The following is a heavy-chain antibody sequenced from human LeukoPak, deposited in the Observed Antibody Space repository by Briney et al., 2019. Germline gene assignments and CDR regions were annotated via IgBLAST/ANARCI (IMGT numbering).Heavy chain of an antibody. CDR3: AKSGVIVVVPAAMGMFDY. Sequence: GGPLRLSCAASGFTFSSYAMSWVRQAPGKGLEWVSAISGSGGSTYYADSVKGRFTISRDNSKNTLYLQMNSLRAEDTAVYYCAKSGVIVVVPAAMGMFDYWGQGTLVTVSS. CDR1: GFTFSSYA. D-gene: IGHD2-2*01. J-gene: IGHJ4*02. CDR2: ISGSGGST. V-gene: IGHV3-23*01.